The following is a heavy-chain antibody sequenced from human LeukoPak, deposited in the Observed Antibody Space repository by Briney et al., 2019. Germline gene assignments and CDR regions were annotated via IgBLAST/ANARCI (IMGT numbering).Heavy chain of an antibody. CDR2: IWYDGSNK. CDR1: GFTFSSYG. D-gene: IGHD3-3*01. Sequence: PGRSLRLSCAASGFTFSSYGMHWVRQAPGKGLEWVAVIWYDGSNKYYADSVKGRFTISRDNSKNTLYLQMNSLRAGDTAVYYCAKDVEDFWSGYLDYWGQGTLVTVSS. V-gene: IGHV3-33*06. CDR3: AKDVEDFWSGYLDY. J-gene: IGHJ4*02.